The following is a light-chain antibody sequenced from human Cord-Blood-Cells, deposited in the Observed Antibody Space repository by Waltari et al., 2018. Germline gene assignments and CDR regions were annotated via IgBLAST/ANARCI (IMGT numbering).Light chain of an antibody. V-gene: IGKV3-15*01. CDR3: QQYNNWPRT. CDR2: GAS. J-gene: IGKJ2*01. CDR1: QSVSSN. Sequence: EIVMTQSPATLSVSPGERATLSCRASQSVSSNLAWYQQKPGQAPRLLIYGASTRATGIPARFSGSGSGTEFTLTISSLQSEDFAVYYCQQYNNWPRTFGQGTKLEFK.